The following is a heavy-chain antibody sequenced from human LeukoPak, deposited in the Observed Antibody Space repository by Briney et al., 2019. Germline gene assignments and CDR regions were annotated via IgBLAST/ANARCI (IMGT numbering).Heavy chain of an antibody. CDR2: ISYDGSNK. CDR3: AKVYYGQNYYYYYYMDV. J-gene: IGHJ6*03. V-gene: IGHV3-30*18. D-gene: IGHD3-10*01. CDR1: GFTFSSYA. Sequence: GGSLRLSCAASGFTFSSYAMHWVRQAPGKGLEWVAVISYDGSNKYYADSVKGRFTISRDNSKNTLYLQMNSLRAEDTAVYYCAKVYYGQNYYYYYYMDVWGKGTTVTVSS.